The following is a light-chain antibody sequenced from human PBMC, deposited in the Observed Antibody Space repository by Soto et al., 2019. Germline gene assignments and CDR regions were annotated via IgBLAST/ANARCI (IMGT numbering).Light chain of an antibody. CDR3: QVCDSSSGHVV. CDR1: NIESKT. J-gene: IGLJ2*01. Sequence: SSELTQPPSVSVAPGKTARITCVGNNIESKTVHWYQQKPGQAPVLVIYYDSDRPSGIPERFSGSNSGNTATLTISRVEAGDEADYYCQVCDSSSGHVVFGGGTKLTVL. V-gene: IGLV3-21*04. CDR2: YDS.